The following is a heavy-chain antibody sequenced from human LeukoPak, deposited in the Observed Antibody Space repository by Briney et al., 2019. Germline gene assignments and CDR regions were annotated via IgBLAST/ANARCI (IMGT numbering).Heavy chain of an antibody. J-gene: IGHJ5*02. CDR2: IYSGGST. D-gene: IGHD3-22*01. Sequence: GGSLRLSCAASGFTFSSYSMNWVRQAPGKGLEWVSVIYSGGSTYYADSVKGRFTISRDNSKNTLYLQMNSLRAEDTAVYYCARGSLCYYDSSGCNWFDPWGQGTLVTVSS. CDR1: GFTFSSYS. V-gene: IGHV3-66*01. CDR3: ARGSLCYYDSSGCNWFDP.